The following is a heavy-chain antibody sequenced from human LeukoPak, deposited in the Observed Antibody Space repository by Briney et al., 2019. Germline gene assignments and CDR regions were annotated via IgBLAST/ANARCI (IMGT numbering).Heavy chain of an antibody. CDR3: ASARAQYSGSSPLIY. CDR2: INPNSGGT. J-gene: IGHJ4*02. Sequence: ASVKVSCKASGYTFTGYYMHWVRQAPGQGLEWMGWINPNSGGTNYAQKFQGRVTITADKSTSTAYMELSSLRSEDTAVYYCASARAQYSGSSPLIYWGQGTLVTVSS. CDR1: GYTFTGYY. D-gene: IGHD1-26*01. V-gene: IGHV1-2*02.